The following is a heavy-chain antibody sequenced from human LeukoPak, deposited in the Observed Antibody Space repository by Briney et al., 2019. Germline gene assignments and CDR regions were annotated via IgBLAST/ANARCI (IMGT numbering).Heavy chain of an antibody. D-gene: IGHD1-1*01. CDR1: GFTFSGSA. V-gene: IGHV3-73*01. CDR3: TRSIALHDDAFDI. Sequence: GGSLRLSCAASGFTFSGSAMHWVRQASGKGLEWVGRIRSKANSYATAYAASVKGRFTISRDDLKNTAYLQMNSLKAEDTAVYYCTRSIALHDDAFDIWGQGTMVTVSS. CDR2: IRSKANSYAT. J-gene: IGHJ3*02.